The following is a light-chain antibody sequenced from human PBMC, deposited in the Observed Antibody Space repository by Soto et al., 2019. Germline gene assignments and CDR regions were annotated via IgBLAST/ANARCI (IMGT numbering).Light chain of an antibody. V-gene: IGLV4-69*01. CDR1: SGHSSYA. CDR2: LNSDGSY. CDR3: QTWGTGTWV. J-gene: IGLJ3*02. Sequence: QPVLTQSPSASASLGASVKLTCTLSSGHSSYAIAWHQQQPEKGPRYLMKLNSDGSYSKGDGIPDRFSGSSSGAERYLTISSLQSEDEADYYCQTWGTGTWVFGGGTKVTVL.